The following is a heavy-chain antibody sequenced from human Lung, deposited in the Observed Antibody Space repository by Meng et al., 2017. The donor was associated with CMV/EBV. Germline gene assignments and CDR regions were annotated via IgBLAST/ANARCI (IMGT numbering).Heavy chain of an antibody. Sequence: ASXXVSCKASGYTFTGYYMHWVRQAPGQGLEWMGWINPNSGGTNYAQKFQGRVTMTRDTSISTAYMELSRLRSDDTAVYYCARDLDWNYEYWAQGTLVTIVS. D-gene: IGHD1-7*01. CDR2: INPNSGGT. J-gene: IGHJ4*02. CDR3: ARDLDWNYEY. V-gene: IGHV1-2*02. CDR1: GYTFTGYY.